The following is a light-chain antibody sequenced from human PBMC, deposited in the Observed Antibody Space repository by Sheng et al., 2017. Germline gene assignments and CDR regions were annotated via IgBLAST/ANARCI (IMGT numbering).Light chain of an antibody. CDR3: QQYVTWPLT. CDR1: ERISGNY. V-gene: IGKV3-20*01. J-gene: IGKJ4*01. CDR2: GAS. Sequence: IVLTQSPGTLSVSPGERVTLSCRASERISGNYLAWYQQKPGQAPRLLIYGASNRATGIPDRFSGSGSGTEFTLTISSLQSEDFAVYYCQQYVTWPLTFGGGTKLEI.